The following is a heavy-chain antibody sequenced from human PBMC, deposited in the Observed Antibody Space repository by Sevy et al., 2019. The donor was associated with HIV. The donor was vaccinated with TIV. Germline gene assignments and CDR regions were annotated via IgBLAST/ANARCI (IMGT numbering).Heavy chain of an antibody. D-gene: IGHD6-13*01. V-gene: IGHV3-53*01. CDR2: SYSDDSR. J-gene: IGHJ6*02. CDR1: GFTVTNNY. Sequence: GGSLRLSCAASGFTVTNNYISWVRQAPGKGLDWVALSYSDDSRYFADSVRGRFTISRDSLKNTLYLQMNSLRAEDTAVYYCARLPPHIAAARAMDVWGQGTTVTVSS. CDR3: ARLPPHIAAARAMDV.